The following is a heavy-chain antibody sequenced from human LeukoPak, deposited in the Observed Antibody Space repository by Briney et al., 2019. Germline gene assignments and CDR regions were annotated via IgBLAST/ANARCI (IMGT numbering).Heavy chain of an antibody. Sequence: GGSLRLSCAASGFTFCSYWMTWVRQAPGKGLEWVANIKQDGSERNYVDSVKGRFTISRDNAKNSLYLQMNTLRDEDTAVYYCATGAGCGYWGQGTLVTVSS. V-gene: IGHV3-7*03. CDR3: ATGAGCGY. J-gene: IGHJ4*02. CDR2: IKQDGSER. D-gene: IGHD6-19*01. CDR1: GFTFCSYW.